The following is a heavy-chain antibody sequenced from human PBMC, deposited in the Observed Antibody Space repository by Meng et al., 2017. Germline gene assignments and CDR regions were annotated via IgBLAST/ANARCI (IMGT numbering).Heavy chain of an antibody. CDR2: IIPIFGTA. J-gene: IGHJ3*02. V-gene: IGHV1-69*06. CDR1: GGTFSSYA. D-gene: IGHD1-26*01. Sequence: SVKVSCKASGGTFSSYAISWVRQAPGQGLEWMGGIIPIFGTANYAQKFQGRVTITADKSTSTAYMELSSLRSEDTAVYYCARRLCVWELPDDAFDIWGQGTMVTVSS. CDR3: ARRLCVWELPDDAFDI.